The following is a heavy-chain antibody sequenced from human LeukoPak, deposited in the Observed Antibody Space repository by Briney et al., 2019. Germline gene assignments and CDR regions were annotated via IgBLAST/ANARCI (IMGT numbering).Heavy chain of an antibody. D-gene: IGHD3-10*01. Sequence: PGGSLRLSCAASGFTFSSYAMSWVRQAPGKGLEWVSAISGSGGSTYYADSVKGRFTISRDSSKNTLYLQMNSLRAEDTAVYYCANLHSGELLGYWGQGTLVTVSS. V-gene: IGHV3-23*01. CDR2: ISGSGGST. CDR1: GFTFSSYA. CDR3: ANLHSGELLGY. J-gene: IGHJ4*02.